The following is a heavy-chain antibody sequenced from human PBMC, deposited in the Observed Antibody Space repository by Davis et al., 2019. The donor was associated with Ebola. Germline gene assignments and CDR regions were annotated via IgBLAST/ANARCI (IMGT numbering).Heavy chain of an antibody. CDR1: GGSFSGYY. CDR3: ARFLYDFWSGYSPYFDY. V-gene: IGHV4-34*01. J-gene: IGHJ4*02. CDR2: INHSGST. D-gene: IGHD3-3*01. Sequence: MPSETLSLTCAVYGGSFSGYYWSWIRHPPGKGLEWIGEINHSGSTNYNPSLKSRVTISVDTSKNQFFLKLSSVTAADTAVYYCARFLYDFWSGYSPYFDYWGQGTLVTVSS.